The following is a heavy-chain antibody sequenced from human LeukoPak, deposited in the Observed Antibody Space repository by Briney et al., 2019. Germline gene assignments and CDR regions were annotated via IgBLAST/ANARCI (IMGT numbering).Heavy chain of an antibody. CDR2: INHSGST. D-gene: IGHD3-9*01. CDR1: GGSISSSSYY. J-gene: IGHJ4*02. V-gene: IGHV4-39*07. CDR3: VSTYYDILTGYFSGLDY. Sequence: SETLSLTCTVSGGSISSSSYYWGWIRQPPGKGLEWIGEINHSGSTNYNPSLKSRVTISVDTSKNQFSLKLSSVTAADTAVYYCVSTYYDILTGYFSGLDYWGQGTLVTVSS.